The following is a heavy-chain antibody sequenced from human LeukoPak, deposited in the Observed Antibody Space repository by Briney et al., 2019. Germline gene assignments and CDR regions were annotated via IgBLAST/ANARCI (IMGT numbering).Heavy chain of an antibody. Sequence: SETLSITCTVSGGSISSSSYYWGWIRQPPGKGLEWIGSIYYSGSTYYNPSLKSRVTISVDTSKNQFSLKLSSVTAADTAVYYCARDRFGSFDYWGQGTLVTVSS. CDR2: IYYSGST. V-gene: IGHV4-39*07. CDR1: GGSISSSSYY. CDR3: ARDRFGSFDY. J-gene: IGHJ4*02. D-gene: IGHD1-26*01.